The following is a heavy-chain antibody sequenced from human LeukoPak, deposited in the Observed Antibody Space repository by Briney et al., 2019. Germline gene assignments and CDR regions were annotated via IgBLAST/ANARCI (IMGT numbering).Heavy chain of an antibody. V-gene: IGHV3-66*01. D-gene: IGHD3-9*01. CDR2: IYSDNT. CDR1: GFTFSSYS. Sequence: GGSLRLSCAASGFTFSSYSMNWVRQAPGKGLEWVSFIYSDNTHYSDSVKGRFTISRDNSKNTLYLQMNSLRAEDTAVYYCARVARYYDILTGYGTYFDYWGQGTLVTVSS. CDR3: ARVARYYDILTGYGTYFDY. J-gene: IGHJ4*02.